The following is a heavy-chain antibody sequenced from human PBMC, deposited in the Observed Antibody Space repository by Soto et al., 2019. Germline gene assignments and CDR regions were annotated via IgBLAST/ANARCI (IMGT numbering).Heavy chain of an antibody. CDR3: ARPHIVVVVAAAFDI. CDR1: GFTFSSYA. V-gene: IGHV3-30-3*01. J-gene: IGHJ3*02. D-gene: IGHD2-15*01. CDR2: ISYDGSNK. Sequence: QVQLVESGGGVVQPGRSLRLSCAASGFTFSSYAMHWVRQAPGKGLEWVAVISYDGSNKYYADSVKGRFTISRDNSKNTRYLQMNSLRAEDTAVYYCARPHIVVVVAAAFDIWGQGTMVTVSS.